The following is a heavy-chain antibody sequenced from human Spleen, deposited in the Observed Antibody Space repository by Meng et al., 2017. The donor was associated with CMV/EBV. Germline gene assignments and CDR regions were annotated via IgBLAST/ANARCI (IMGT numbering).Heavy chain of an antibody. D-gene: IGHD2-2*01. CDR1: GFTFDDYD. J-gene: IGHJ4*02. CDR2: INWNGGST. Sequence: GESLKISCAASGFTFDDYDMSWVRQAPGKGLEWVSGINWNGGSTGYADSVKGRFTISRDNAKNSLYLQMNSLRAEDTALYYCARGSGLVVPAALSDYWGQGTLVTVSS. CDR3: ARGSGLVVPAALSDY. V-gene: IGHV3-20*04.